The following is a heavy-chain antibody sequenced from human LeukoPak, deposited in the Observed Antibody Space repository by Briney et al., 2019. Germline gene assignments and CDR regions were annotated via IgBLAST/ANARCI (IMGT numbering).Heavy chain of an antibody. CDR1: GYTFTSYA. V-gene: IGHV1-3*01. CDR2: INAGNGNT. CDR3: ASGLRLGELSLSMDY. D-gene: IGHD3-16*01. Sequence: ASVKVSCKASGYTFTSYAMHWVRQAPGQRLEWMGWINAGNGNTKYSQKFQGRVTITRDKSTSTANMELSSLRSEDTALYYCASGLRLGELSLSMDYWGQGTLVTVSA. J-gene: IGHJ4*02.